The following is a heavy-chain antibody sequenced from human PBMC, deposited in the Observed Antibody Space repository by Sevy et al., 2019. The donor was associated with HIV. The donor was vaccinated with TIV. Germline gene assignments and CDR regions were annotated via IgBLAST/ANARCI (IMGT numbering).Heavy chain of an antibody. D-gene: IGHD6-13*01. J-gene: IGHJ4*02. Sequence: GGFLRLSCAASGFTFSSYAMSWVRQAPGKGLEWISAISGSGGSTYYADSVKGRFTISRDNSKNTLYLQMNSLRAEDPAVSSCAKDRKDSSWSSGGDYWGQGTLVTVSS. CDR1: GFTFSSYA. V-gene: IGHV3-23*01. CDR3: AKDRKDSSWSSGGDY. CDR2: ISGSGGST.